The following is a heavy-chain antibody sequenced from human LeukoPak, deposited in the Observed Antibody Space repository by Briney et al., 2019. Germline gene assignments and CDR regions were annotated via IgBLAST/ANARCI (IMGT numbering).Heavy chain of an antibody. D-gene: IGHD5-18*01. J-gene: IGHJ6*02. CDR2: INAGNGNT. Sequence: ASVKVSCKASGYTFTSYAMHWVRQAPGQRLEWMGWINAGNGNTKYSQKFQGRVTITRDTSASTAYMELSSLRSEDTAVYYCARGDTAMVPYYYGMDVWGQGTTVTVSS. V-gene: IGHV1-3*01. CDR1: GYTFTSYA. CDR3: ARGDTAMVPYYYGMDV.